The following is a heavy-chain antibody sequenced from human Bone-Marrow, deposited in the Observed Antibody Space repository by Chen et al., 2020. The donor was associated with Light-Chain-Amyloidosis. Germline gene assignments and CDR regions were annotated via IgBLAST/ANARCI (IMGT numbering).Heavy chain of an antibody. CDR3: ASNGDSTGY. CDR1: GGSISSSSYY. CDR2: IYYSGST. J-gene: IGHJ4*02. V-gene: IGHV4-39*01. D-gene: IGHD4-17*01. Sequence: QLQLQESGPGLVKPSETLSLTCTVSGGSISSSSYYWGWIRQPPGKGLEWIGSIYYSGSTYYNPPLKSRVTISVDTSKNQVSLKLSSVTAAYTAVYYCASNGDSTGYWGQGTLVTVSS.